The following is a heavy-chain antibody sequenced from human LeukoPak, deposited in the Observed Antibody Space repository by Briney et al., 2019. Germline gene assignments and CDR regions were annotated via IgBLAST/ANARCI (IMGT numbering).Heavy chain of an antibody. J-gene: IGHJ6*02. Sequence: GGSLRLSCAASGFTLNTYAMHWVRQAPGRGLEWVAVISYDSSNYYYADSVKGRFTVSRDNSRNSLYLQMNSLRVEDTAVYYCARSGTVTTWYYSMDVWGQGTTVTVSS. CDR1: GFTLNTYA. V-gene: IGHV3-30-3*01. CDR3: ARSGTVTTWYYSMDV. D-gene: IGHD4-17*01. CDR2: ISYDSSNY.